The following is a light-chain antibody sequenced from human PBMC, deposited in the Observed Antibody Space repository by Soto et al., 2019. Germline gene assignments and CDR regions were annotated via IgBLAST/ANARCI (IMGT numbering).Light chain of an antibody. CDR2: LNSDGSH. J-gene: IGLJ2*01. Sequence: QLVLTQSPSASASLGASVKLTCTLSSGHSSYAIAWHQQQPEKGPRYLMKLNSDGSHSKGDGIPDRFSGSSSGAERYLTISSLQSEDAADYYCQTWGTGIQVFGGGTKVTVL. CDR3: QTWGTGIQV. V-gene: IGLV4-69*01. CDR1: SGHSSYA.